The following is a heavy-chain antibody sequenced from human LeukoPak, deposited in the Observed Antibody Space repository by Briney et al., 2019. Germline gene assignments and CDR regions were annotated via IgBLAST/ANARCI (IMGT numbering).Heavy chain of an antibody. D-gene: IGHD3-22*01. V-gene: IGHV3-7*01. CDR3: AKEFDSSGYYPSFDY. Sequence: GGSLRLSCAASGFTFSSYWMSWVRQAPGKGLEWVANIKQDGSEKYYVDSVKGRFTISRDNAKNSLYLQMNSLRAEDTAVYYCAKEFDSSGYYPSFDYWGQGALDTVSS. CDR2: IKQDGSEK. CDR1: GFTFSSYW. J-gene: IGHJ4*02.